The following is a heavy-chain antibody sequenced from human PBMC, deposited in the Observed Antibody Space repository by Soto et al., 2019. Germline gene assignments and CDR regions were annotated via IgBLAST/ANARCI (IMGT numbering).Heavy chain of an antibody. J-gene: IGHJ4*02. CDR3: AKRQYGSAWSAYFDY. CDR1: GFTFSTYA. V-gene: IGHV3-23*01. CDR2: LSGSGDAT. Sequence: PGGSLRLSCAASGFTFSTYAMSWVRQAPGKGLEWVSTLSGSGDATYSADSVRDRFTISRDDSKNTLYLQMNSLRADDTAVYYCAKRQYGSAWSAYFDYWGQGPLVTVAS. D-gene: IGHD6-19*01.